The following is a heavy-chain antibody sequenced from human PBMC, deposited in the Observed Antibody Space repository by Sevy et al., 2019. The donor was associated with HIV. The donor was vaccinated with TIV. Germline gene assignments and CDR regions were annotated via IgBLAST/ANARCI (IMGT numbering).Heavy chain of an antibody. CDR2: INSNTGDT. D-gene: IGHD5-12*01. V-gene: IGHV1-2*02. CDR3: AREANNYFDF. CDR1: GYTFTDFY. J-gene: IGHJ4*02. Sequence: ASVKVSCKASGYTFTDFYKSWLRQAPGQGPEWMGWINSNTGDTKYTQKFQGRVSMTRDTSSSTAHVELHRLTSDDTAVYYCAREANNYFDFWGQGTLVTVSS.